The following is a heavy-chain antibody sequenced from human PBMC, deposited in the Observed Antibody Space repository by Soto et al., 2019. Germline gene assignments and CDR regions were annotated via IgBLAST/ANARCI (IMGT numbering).Heavy chain of an antibody. D-gene: IGHD1-7*01. CDR3: AKGLPANYGWYFDL. CDR1: GFTFSSYA. V-gene: IGHV3-23*01. J-gene: IGHJ2*01. Sequence: GESLKISCAASGFTFSSYAMSWVRQAPGKGLEWVSAISGSGGSTYYADSVKGRFTISRDNSKNTLYLQMNSLRAEDTAVYYCAKGLPANYGWYFDLWGRGTLVTVSS. CDR2: ISGSGGST.